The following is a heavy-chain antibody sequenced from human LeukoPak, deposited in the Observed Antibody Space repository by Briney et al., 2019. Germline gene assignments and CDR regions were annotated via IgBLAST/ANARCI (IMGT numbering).Heavy chain of an antibody. V-gene: IGHV4-39*07. J-gene: IGHJ4*02. CDR2: IYYSGST. CDR1: GGSISSSSYY. Sequence: PSETLSLTCTVSGGSISSSSYYWGWIRQPPGKGLEWIGSIYYSGSTYYNPSLKSRVTISVDTSKNQFSLKLSSVTAADTAVYYCGVRRSWRFDYWGQGTLVTVSS. CDR3: GVRRSWRFDY. D-gene: IGHD1-26*01.